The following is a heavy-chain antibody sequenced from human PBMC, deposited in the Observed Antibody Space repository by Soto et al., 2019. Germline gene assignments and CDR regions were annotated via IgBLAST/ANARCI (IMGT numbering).Heavy chain of an antibody. CDR2: ISWNSGSI. V-gene: IGHV3-9*01. CDR3: AKGIRGDDFWSGLFDY. Sequence: EVQLVESGGGLVQPGRSLRLSCAASGFTFDDYAMHWVRQAPGKGLEWVSGISWNSGSIGYADSVKGRFTISRDNAKNSLYLHMNSLRAEDTALYYCAKGIRGDDFWSGLFDYWGQGTLVTVSS. D-gene: IGHD3-3*01. J-gene: IGHJ4*02. CDR1: GFTFDDYA.